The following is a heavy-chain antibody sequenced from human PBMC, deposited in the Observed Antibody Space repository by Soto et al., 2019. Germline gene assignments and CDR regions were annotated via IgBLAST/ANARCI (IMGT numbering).Heavy chain of an antibody. J-gene: IGHJ4*02. V-gene: IGHV3-48*03. CDR1: GFTFSSHE. D-gene: IGHD3-16*01. Sequence: DVQLVESGGALAQTGGSLRLSCVASGFTFSSHEMNWVRQAPGKGLEWVSYISSSGSTKFYADSVKGRFTISRDNAEETLYLQMNSLRAEDTAVYYCARIGVVESRSLDYWGQGTRVTFSS. CDR2: ISSSGSTK. CDR3: ARIGVVESRSLDY.